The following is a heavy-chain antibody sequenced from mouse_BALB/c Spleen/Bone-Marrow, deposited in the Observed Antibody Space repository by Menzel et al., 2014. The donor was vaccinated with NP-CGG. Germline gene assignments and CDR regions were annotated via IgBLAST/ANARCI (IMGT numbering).Heavy chain of an antibody. Sequence: LLESGAELVRPGTSVKVSCKASGYAFTNYLIEWVKQRPGQGLEWIGVINPGSGDTDYNEKFKGKATLTADKSSSTAYMHLSSLTSDDSAVYFCTREHGDYWGQGTSVTVSS. V-gene: IGHV1-54*01. CDR3: TREHGDY. J-gene: IGHJ4*01. CDR2: INPGSGDT. CDR1: GYAFTNYL.